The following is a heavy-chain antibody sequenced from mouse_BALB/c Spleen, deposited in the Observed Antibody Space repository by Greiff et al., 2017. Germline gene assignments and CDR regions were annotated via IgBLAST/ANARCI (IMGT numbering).Heavy chain of an antibody. Sequence: EVKVEESGGGLVKPGGSLKLSCAASGFTFSSYTMSWVRQTPEKRLEWVATISSGGSYTYYPDSVKGRFTISRDNAKNTLYLQMSSLKSEDTAMYYCTREGYGNYVSYYAMDYWGQGTSVTVSS. V-gene: IGHV5-6-4*01. J-gene: IGHJ4*01. CDR3: TREGYGNYVSYYAMDY. CDR1: GFTFSSYT. D-gene: IGHD2-10*02. CDR2: ISSGGSYT.